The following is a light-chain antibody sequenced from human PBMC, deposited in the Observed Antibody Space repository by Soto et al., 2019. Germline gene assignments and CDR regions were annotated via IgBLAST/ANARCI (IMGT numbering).Light chain of an antibody. V-gene: IGLV2-11*01. Sequence: QSALTQPRSVSGSPGQSVTISSTGTSSDVGAYNYVSWYQQHPGKVPKLMIYDVSRRPSGVPDRFSGSKSGNTASLTISGLQADDEADYYCCSYAGSYTLVFGGGTKLTVL. CDR2: DVS. CDR1: SSDVGAYNY. J-gene: IGLJ3*02. CDR3: CSYAGSYTLV.